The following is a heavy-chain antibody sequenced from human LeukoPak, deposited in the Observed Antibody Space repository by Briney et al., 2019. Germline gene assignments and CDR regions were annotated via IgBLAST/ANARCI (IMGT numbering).Heavy chain of an antibody. CDR2: IYYSGST. CDR1: GGSFSGYY. CDR3: ARARYYYYYGMDV. Sequence: PSETLSLTCAVYGGSFSGYYWSWIRQPPGKGLELIGYIYYSGSTNYNPSLKSRVTISVDTSKNQFSLKLSSVTAADTAVYYCARARYYYYYGMDVWGQGTTVTVSS. J-gene: IGHJ6*02. V-gene: IGHV4-59*01.